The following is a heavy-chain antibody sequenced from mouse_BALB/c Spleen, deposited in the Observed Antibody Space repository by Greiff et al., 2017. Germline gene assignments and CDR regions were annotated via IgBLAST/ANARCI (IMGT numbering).Heavy chain of an antibody. Sequence: QVQLKQSGPGLVAPSQSLSITCTVSGFSLTSYGVHWVRQPPGKGLEWLGVIWAGGSTNYNSALMSRLSISKDNSKSQVFLKMNSLQTDDTAMYYCASYGYDPFAYWGQGTLVTVSA. J-gene: IGHJ3*01. CDR1: GFSLTSYG. CDR3: ASYGYDPFAY. CDR2: IWAGGST. D-gene: IGHD2-2*01. V-gene: IGHV2-9*02.